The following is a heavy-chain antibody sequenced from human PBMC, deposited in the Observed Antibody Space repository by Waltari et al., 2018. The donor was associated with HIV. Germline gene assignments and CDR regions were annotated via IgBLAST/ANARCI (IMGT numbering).Heavy chain of an antibody. J-gene: IGHJ6*02. V-gene: IGHV3-23*01. CDR3: VKEHQYSHSWYSYYGMDV. CDR1: GVTFSNYG. D-gene: IGHD6-13*01. Sequence: EVQVLESGGALVQPGGSLRLSCAASGVTFSNYGMSWVRQAPGKGLECVSTISGSGGSTYYADSVKGRFTVSRDNSKNTLYLQMNSLRAEDTAVYFCVKEHQYSHSWYSYYGMDVWGQGTTVTVSS. CDR2: ISGSGGST.